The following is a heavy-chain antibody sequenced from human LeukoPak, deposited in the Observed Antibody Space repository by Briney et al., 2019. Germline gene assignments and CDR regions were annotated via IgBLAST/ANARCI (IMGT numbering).Heavy chain of an antibody. J-gene: IGHJ4*02. D-gene: IGHD4-17*01. CDR2: IKWVGGIH. Sequence: LSGGSLRLSCAASGLAFDDYAMQCVRQPPGKGRQWISSIKWVGGIHSYADSVKGRFTVSSDHTEGSLYLQMDSLRSEGTALYYCAKDRQYGDYGAGDFFDSWGQGTLVTVSS. CDR3: AKDRQYGDYGAGDFFDS. CDR1: GLAFDDYA. V-gene: IGHV3-43D*03.